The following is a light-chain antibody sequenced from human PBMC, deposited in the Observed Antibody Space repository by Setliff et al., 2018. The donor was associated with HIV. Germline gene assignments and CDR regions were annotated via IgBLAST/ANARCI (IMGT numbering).Light chain of an antibody. J-gene: IGLJ1*01. CDR1: SSDIGRYNL. V-gene: IGLV2-23*01. Sequence: QSVLAQPASVSGSPGQSITISCTGTSSDIGRYNLVSWYQQYPGKAPKLMIYHATKRPSGVSNRFSGSKSGNTASLTISGLQAEDEADYYCCSNTGSNTYVFGSGTKVTV. CDR2: HAT. CDR3: CSNTGSNTYV.